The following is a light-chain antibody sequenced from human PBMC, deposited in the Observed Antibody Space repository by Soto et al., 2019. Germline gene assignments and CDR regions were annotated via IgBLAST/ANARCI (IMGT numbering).Light chain of an antibody. CDR1: QSVSINS. V-gene: IGKV3-20*01. J-gene: IGKJ1*01. Sequence: ESVLTQSPGTLSLSPGERATLSCRASQSVSINSLAWYQQKPGQAPRLLIYGASIRATGTPDMFSGSGSGTDFTLTISRLEPEDFAVYYCQQFGGSPPSWTFGQGTKVEI. CDR2: GAS. CDR3: QQFGGSPPSWT.